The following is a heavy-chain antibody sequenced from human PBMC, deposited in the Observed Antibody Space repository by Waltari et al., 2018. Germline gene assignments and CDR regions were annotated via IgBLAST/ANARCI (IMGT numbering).Heavy chain of an antibody. CDR3: ARARYCSGGSCYYYYGMDV. Sequence: QVQLQESGPGLVKPSETLSLTCTVSGGSISSYYWSWIRQPAGKGLEWIGRIYTSGSTNYNPSLKSRVTMSVDTSKNQFSLKLSSVTAADTAVYYCARARYCSGGSCYYYYGMDVWGQGTTVTVSS. CDR1: GGSISSYY. CDR2: IYTSGST. D-gene: IGHD2-15*01. V-gene: IGHV4-4*07. J-gene: IGHJ6*02.